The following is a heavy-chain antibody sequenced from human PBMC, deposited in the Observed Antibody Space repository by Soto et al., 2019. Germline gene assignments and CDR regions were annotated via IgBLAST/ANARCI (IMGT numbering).Heavy chain of an antibody. D-gene: IGHD3-22*01. CDR3: SRRHSDMIGEGAVDI. V-gene: IGHV5-51*01. J-gene: IGHJ3*02. CDR1: GYSFTSYW. CDR2: IYPGDSDT. Sequence: GETLKISCKGSGYSFTSYWIGWVRQMPGKGLEWMGIIYPGDSDTRYSPSFLGQVTISADKSISTADLQWSSLKASDTAMYYCSRRHSDMIGEGAVDIFGQGTIVTV.